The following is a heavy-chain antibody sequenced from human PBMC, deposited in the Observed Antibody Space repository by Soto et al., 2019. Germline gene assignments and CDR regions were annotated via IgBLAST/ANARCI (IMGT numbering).Heavy chain of an antibody. Sequence: QVQLVQSGAEVKKPGSSVKVSCKASGGTFSSYAISWVRQAPGQGLEWMGGIIPIFGTANYAQKFQGRVTITADEYTSTAYMELSSLISEDTAVYSCARDGQAYGSGSDYCRNWGQGTLGTVSS. CDR2: IIPIFGTA. CDR3: ARDGQAYGSGSDYCRN. V-gene: IGHV1-69*01. J-gene: IGHJ4*02. CDR1: GGTFSSYA. D-gene: IGHD3-10*01.